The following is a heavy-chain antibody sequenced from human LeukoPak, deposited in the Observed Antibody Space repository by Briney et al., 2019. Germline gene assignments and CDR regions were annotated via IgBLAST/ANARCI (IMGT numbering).Heavy chain of an antibody. J-gene: IGHJ6*04. V-gene: IGHV1-69*06. CDR1: GGTFSSYA. CDR2: IIPIFGTA. CDR3: VRDSRYDILTGYPEPYYGMDV. Sequence: SVKVSCKASGGTFSSYAISWVRQAPGQGLEWMGGIIPIFGTANYAQKFQGRVTITADKSTSTAYMELSSLRSEDTAVYYCVRDSRYDILTGYPEPYYGMDVWGKGTTVTVSS. D-gene: IGHD3-9*01.